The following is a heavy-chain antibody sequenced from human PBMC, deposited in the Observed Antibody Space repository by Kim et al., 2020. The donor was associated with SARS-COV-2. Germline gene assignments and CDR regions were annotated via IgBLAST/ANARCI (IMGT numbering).Heavy chain of an antibody. CDR1: GFIFSDYG. V-gene: IGHV3-33*01. CDR2: IYNDGSKQ. Sequence: GGSLRLSCGASGFIFSDYGMHWVRQAPGKGLEWVAVIYNDGSKQYYADSVKGRFSISRDSSKNTAWLQMNSLRVEDSAVYYCARDLRSGSQDYWGQGTLVIVSS. CDR3: ARDLRSGSQDY. D-gene: IGHD3-3*01. J-gene: IGHJ4*02.